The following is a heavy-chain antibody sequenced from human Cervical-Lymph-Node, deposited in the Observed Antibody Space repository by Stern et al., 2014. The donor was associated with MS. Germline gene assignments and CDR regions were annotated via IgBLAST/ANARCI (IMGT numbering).Heavy chain of an antibody. V-gene: IGHV1-69*01. CDR1: GGTFSSYA. CDR3: SRVRELGMDV. J-gene: IGHJ6*02. Sequence: QMQLVQSGAEVKKPGSSVKVSCKASGGTFSSYAISWVRQPPGQGLEWMGGIIAIFGSANYAQKFQGRLPITADESTSTAFMELRSLRSEDTAVYYCSRVRELGMDVWGQGTTVTVSS. CDR2: IIAIFGSA. D-gene: IGHD1-7*01.